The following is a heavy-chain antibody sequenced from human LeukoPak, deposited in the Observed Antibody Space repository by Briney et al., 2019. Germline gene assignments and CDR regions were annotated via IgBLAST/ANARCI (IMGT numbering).Heavy chain of an antibody. CDR2: INSRSSAI. V-gene: IGHV3-48*04. D-gene: IGHD3-3*01. CDR1: GFTFSTYS. Sequence: GGSLRLSCAASGFTFSTYSMSWVRQAPGKGLEWVSDINSRSSAIYYADSVKGRFTISRDNAKNSLYLQMNRLRAEDTAVYYCVRGVGHFDFWSGYSRWGQGTLVTVSS. CDR3: VRGVGHFDFWSGYSR. J-gene: IGHJ4*02.